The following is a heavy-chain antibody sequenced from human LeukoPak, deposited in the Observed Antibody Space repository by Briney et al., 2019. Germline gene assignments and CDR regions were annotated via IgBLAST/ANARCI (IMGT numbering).Heavy chain of an antibody. D-gene: IGHD4-23*01. V-gene: IGHV3-48*04. CDR1: GFTFSRYT. J-gene: IGHJ4*02. CDR2: IRSTSNTI. Sequence: QTGGSLRLSCAVSGFTFSRYTMNWVRQAPGKGLEWVSYIRSTSNTIYYADSVKGRFTISRDNAKNSLYLQMNSLRAEDTAVYYCARDFGRWFIDYWGQGTLVTVSS. CDR3: ARDFGRWFIDY.